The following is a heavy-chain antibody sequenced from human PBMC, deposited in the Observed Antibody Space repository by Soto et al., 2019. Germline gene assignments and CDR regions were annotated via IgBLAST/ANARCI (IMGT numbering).Heavy chain of an antibody. CDR1: GGSIRSGGYS. Sequence: QLQLQESGSGLVKPSQSLSLTCAVSGGSIRSGGYSWSWIRQPPGKGLEWIGYIYHSGSTYYNPSLKSRVTISVDRPKNQLSLQLSSVTAADTAVYYCARAGGLGAVAVDYWGQGTLVTVSS. D-gene: IGHD6-19*01. CDR2: IYHSGST. J-gene: IGHJ4*02. CDR3: ARAGGLGAVAVDY. V-gene: IGHV4-30-2*01.